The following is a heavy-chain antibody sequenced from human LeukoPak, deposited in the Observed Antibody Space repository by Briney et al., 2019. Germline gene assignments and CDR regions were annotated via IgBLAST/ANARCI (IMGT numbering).Heavy chain of an antibody. CDR1: GYTFTSYD. CDR2: MNPNSGNT. CDR3: ARKEHRIGGYYYYYYMDV. D-gene: IGHD1/OR15-1a*01. J-gene: IGHJ6*03. Sequence: ASVKVSCKASGYTFTSYDINWVRQATGQGLEWMGWMNPNSGNTGYAQKFQGRVTITRNTSISTAYMELSSLRSEDTAVYYCARKEHRIGGYYYYYYMDVWGKGTTVTVSS. V-gene: IGHV1-8*03.